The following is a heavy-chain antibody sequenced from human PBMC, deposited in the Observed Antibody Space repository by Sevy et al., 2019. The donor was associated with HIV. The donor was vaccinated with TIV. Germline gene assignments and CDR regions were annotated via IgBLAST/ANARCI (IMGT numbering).Heavy chain of an antibody. V-gene: IGHV1-2*02. CDR3: ARLTTMPTSDLYGMDV. Sequence: ASVKVSCKASGYTFTDYYIHWVRQAPGQGLEWMAWINPNDGVTNYAQRFQDGVTVTRDTSISTAYMELRRLRSDDTAIYYCARLTTMPTSDLYGMDVWGQGTTVTVSS. CDR1: GYTFTDYY. J-gene: IGHJ6*02. CDR2: INPNDGVT. D-gene: IGHD1-1*01.